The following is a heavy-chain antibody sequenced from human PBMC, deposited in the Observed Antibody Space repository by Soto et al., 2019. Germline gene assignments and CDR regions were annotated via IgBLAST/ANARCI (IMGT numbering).Heavy chain of an antibody. J-gene: IGHJ5*02. CDR3: ARVSSAKLELWFDP. CDR2: INAINGTA. V-gene: IGHV1-69*01. D-gene: IGHD1-7*01. Sequence: QRLEWMGGINAINGTANYAQKFQGGVTITADESTSTAYMELSSLRSEDTAVYYCARVSSAKLELWFDPWGQGTLVTVSS.